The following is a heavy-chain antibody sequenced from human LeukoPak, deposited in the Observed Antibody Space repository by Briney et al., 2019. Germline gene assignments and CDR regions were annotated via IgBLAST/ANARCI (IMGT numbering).Heavy chain of an antibody. V-gene: IGHV3-23*01. J-gene: IGHJ4*02. D-gene: IGHD1-7*01. Sequence: GGSLRLSCVASGFTFRSYGMSWVRQAPGKGLEWVSVISDSGGTTYYADSVKGRFTISRDNSKNTLYLQMNSLRAEDTAVYYCARGWNSDYFDYWGQGTLVTVSS. CDR3: ARGWNSDYFDY. CDR2: ISDSGGTT. CDR1: GFTFRSYG.